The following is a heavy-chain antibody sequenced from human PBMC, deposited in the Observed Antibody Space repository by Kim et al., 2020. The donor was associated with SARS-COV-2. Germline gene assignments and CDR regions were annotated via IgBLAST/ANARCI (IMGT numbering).Heavy chain of an antibody. D-gene: IGHD3-10*01. J-gene: IGHJ6*02. Sequence: GGSLRLSCAASGFTFSRYWMTWVRQAPGKGLEWVANIYQDGSEKYYLDSVKGRFTISRDNAKNLVYLQMNSLRAEDTAVYYCARKGNYNYYYGMEVWGQGITVTVSS. CDR1: GFTFSRYW. V-gene: IGHV3-7*01. CDR2: IYQDGSEK. CDR3: ARKGNYNYYYGMEV.